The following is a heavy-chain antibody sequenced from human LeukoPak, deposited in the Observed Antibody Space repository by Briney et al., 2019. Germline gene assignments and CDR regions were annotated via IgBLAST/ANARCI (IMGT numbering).Heavy chain of an antibody. CDR2: TYYMSKWYH. D-gene: IGHD3-10*01. V-gene: IGHV6-1*01. J-gene: IGHJ5*02. CDR1: GDNVSTSSVA. Sequence: SQTLSPTCAISGDNVSTSSVAWNWIRQSPSRGLEWLGRTYYMSKWYHDYALSVKGRITISPDTSKNQFSLQLNSVTPEDTAVYYCARDFGGRYGSGSFYNVNYFDPWGQGTLVTVSS. CDR3: ARDFGGRYGSGSFYNVNYFDP.